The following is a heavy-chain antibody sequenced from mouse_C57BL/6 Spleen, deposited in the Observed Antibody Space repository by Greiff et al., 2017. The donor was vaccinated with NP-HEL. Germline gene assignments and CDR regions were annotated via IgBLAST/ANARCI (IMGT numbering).Heavy chain of an antibody. J-gene: IGHJ1*03. CDR1: GFTFSSYG. Sequence: EVQGVESGGDLVKPGGSLKLSCAASGFTFSSYGMSWVRQTPDKRLEWVATISSGGSYYYYPDSVKGRFTISRDNAKNTLYLHLSSLKSDDTAMYYCARPGGSGYFDVWGTGTTVTVSS. D-gene: IGHD1-1*01. V-gene: IGHV5-6*01. CDR3: ARPGGSGYFDV. CDR2: ISSGGSYY.